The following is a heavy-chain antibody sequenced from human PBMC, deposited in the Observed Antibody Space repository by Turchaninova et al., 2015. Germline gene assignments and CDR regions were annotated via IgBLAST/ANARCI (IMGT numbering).Heavy chain of an antibody. D-gene: IGHD3-9*01. V-gene: IGHV4-34*01. Sequence: QVQLQQWGAGLLKPSETLSLPCAVFGASFRDYYWSWIRQPPGTGLEWIGEIHPSGSTNYNPSLRRRVTMTVDSSKNQFALNLNSVTAADTAVYYCARGLDHAKTGFWGQGTLVTVSS. CDR3: ARGLDHAKTGF. J-gene: IGHJ4*02. CDR1: GASFRDYY. CDR2: IHPSGST.